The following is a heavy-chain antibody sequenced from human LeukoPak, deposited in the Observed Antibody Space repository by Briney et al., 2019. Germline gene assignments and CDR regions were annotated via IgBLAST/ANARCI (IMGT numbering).Heavy chain of an antibody. Sequence: PGGSLRLSCAASGFTFSSYAMTWVRQAPGKGLEWVSAISGSGGSTYYADSVKGRFTISRDNSKNTLYLQMNSLRAEDTAVYYCAKVGEADTAMVPNRRRYGMDVWGQGTTVTVSS. J-gene: IGHJ6*02. V-gene: IGHV3-23*01. CDR2: ISGSGGST. CDR3: AKVGEADTAMVPNRRRYGMDV. D-gene: IGHD5-18*01. CDR1: GFTFSSYA.